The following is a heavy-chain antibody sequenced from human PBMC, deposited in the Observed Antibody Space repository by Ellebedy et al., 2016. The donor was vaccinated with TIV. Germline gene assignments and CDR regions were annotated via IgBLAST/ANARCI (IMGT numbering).Heavy chain of an antibody. CDR2: ISDDGDNQ. Sequence: GESLKISCAASGFSFRSHAMPCVRQAPATGQEWVAVISDDGDNQRYADFVTGRFTISRDNSKHTLSLQMNSLRVEDMAVYYCARDAGDSRCIGYFDKWGQGTQVTVSS. V-gene: IGHV3-30*11. D-gene: IGHD6-13*01. CDR3: ARDAGDSRCIGYFDK. CDR1: GFSFRSHA. J-gene: IGHJ4*02.